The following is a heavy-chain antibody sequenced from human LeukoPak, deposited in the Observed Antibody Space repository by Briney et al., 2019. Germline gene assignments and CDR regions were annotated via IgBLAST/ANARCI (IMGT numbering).Heavy chain of an antibody. CDR3: AREEGSSSMDY. CDR2: ILSDGSKE. Sequence: GGSLRLSCAASGFTFSSYGMHWVRQAPGKGLEWVAVILSDGSKEFYTDSVKGRFTISRDNAKNSLYLQMNSLRAEDTAVYYCAREEGSSSMDYWGQGTLVTVSS. D-gene: IGHD6-6*01. J-gene: IGHJ4*02. V-gene: IGHV3-33*01. CDR1: GFTFSSYG.